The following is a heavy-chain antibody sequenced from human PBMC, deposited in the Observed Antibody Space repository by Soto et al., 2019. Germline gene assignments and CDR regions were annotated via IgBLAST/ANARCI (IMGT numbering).Heavy chain of an antibody. J-gene: IGHJ4*02. CDR1: VGSISSGDYS. CDR2: IYHSGST. CDR3: ARSGYSSSFDY. Sequence: TLSVTCAVSVGSISSGDYSWSWIRQPPGKGLEWIGYIYHSGSTYYNPSLKSRVTISVDRSKNQFSLKLSSVTAADTAVYYCARSGYSSSFDYWGQGTLVTVSS. V-gene: IGHV4-30-2*01. D-gene: IGHD6-13*01.